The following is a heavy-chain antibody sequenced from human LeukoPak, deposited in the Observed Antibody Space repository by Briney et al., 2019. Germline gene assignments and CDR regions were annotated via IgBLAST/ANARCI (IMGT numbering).Heavy chain of an antibody. Sequence: PGRSLRLSCAASGFSFSDYAILWGRQAPGKGLEWVAVISHDGGNKYYADSVKGRFTISRDNSKNTLYLQMNSLRAEDTALYYCARAAGGHFDYWGQGTLVTVSS. CDR2: ISHDGGNK. CDR1: GFSFSDYA. J-gene: IGHJ4*02. V-gene: IGHV3-30-3*01. D-gene: IGHD2-15*01. CDR3: ARAAGGHFDY.